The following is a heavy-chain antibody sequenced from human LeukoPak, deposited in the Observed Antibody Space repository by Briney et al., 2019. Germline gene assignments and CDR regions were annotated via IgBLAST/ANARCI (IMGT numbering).Heavy chain of an antibody. D-gene: IGHD3-10*01. J-gene: IGHJ1*01. CDR1: GYTFTDYY. Sequence: ASVKVSCKASGYTFTDYYMHWVRQAPGQGLEWMAWFSPNSGGTYSAQKFQGGVTMTRDTSISTAYMELSRLRSDDTAVYYCARGRPENYYASGSPWGQGTLVTVSS. V-gene: IGHV1-2*02. CDR2: FSPNSGGT. CDR3: ARGRPENYYASGSP.